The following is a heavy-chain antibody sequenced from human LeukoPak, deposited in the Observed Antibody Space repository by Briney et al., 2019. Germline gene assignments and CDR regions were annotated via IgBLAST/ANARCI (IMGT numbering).Heavy chain of an antibody. CDR3: ARGPTVTFNYHYGMDV. Sequence: GGSLRLSCATSGLTFSDHYMDGVRQAPGKGLEWVARTRTKAKDYTTEYAASVKGRFTVSRDESMHSLYLQMNSLKTEDTAVYYCARGPTVTFNYHYGMDVWGQGTTVTVSS. V-gene: IGHV3-72*01. D-gene: IGHD4-17*01. CDR1: GLTFSDHY. CDR2: TRTKAKDYTT. J-gene: IGHJ6*02.